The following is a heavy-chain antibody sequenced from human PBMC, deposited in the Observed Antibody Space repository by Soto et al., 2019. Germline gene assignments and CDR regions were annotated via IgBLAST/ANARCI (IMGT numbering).Heavy chain of an antibody. CDR2: IKQDGSEK. V-gene: IGHV3-7*01. Sequence: GGSLRLSCAASGFTFSNYWMSWVRQAPGKGLEWVANIKQDGSEKYYVDSVKGRFTISRDNAKNSLYLQMNSLRAEDTAVYYCARIRVTMSFYYGMDVWGQGTTVTVSS. CDR3: ARIRVTMSFYYGMDV. CDR1: GFTFSNYW. D-gene: IGHD3-10*02. J-gene: IGHJ6*02.